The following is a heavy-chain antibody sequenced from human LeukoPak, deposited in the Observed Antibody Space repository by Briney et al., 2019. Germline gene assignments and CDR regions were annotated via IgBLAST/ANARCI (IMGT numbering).Heavy chain of an antibody. Sequence: KSSETLSLTCTVSGGSISSGDYYWSWIRQPPGKGLEWIGYIYYSGSTYYNPSLKSRVTISVDTSKNQFSLKLSSVTAADTAVYYCARLFYDILTGRIEGVDYWGQGTLVTVSS. D-gene: IGHD3-9*01. CDR2: IYYSGST. CDR3: ARLFYDILTGRIEGVDY. V-gene: IGHV4-30-4*08. CDR1: GGSISSGDYY. J-gene: IGHJ4*02.